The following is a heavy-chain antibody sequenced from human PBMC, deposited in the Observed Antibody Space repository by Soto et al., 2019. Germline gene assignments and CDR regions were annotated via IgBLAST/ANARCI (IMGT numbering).Heavy chain of an antibody. V-gene: IGHV3-23*01. Sequence: EVQLLESGGGLVQPGGSLRLSCAASGFTLSSYAMSWVRQAPGKGLEWVSAISGSGGSTYYADSEKGRFTISRDNSKNTLYLQMNSLRAEDTALYYCAKDASSVITSFDIWGRGTLVTVSS. CDR3: AKDASSVITSFDI. CDR1: GFTLSSYA. CDR2: ISGSGGST. D-gene: IGHD3-22*01. J-gene: IGHJ2*01.